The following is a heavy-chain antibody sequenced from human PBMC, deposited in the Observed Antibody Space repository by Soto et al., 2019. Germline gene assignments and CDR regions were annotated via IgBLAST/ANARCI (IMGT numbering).Heavy chain of an antibody. CDR1: GYSFTTYG. J-gene: IGHJ6*02. Sequence: QVHLVQSGAEVKKPGASVKVSCKASGYSFTTYGISWVRQAPAQGLEWMGWISGYNGDTNYAQNFQARVTMTTDTSTSTAYMELRSLRSDDTAVYYCAREGVRPYYYYGMDVWGQGTTVTVSS. D-gene: IGHD2-21*01. CDR2: ISGYNGDT. V-gene: IGHV1-18*01. CDR3: AREGVRPYYYYGMDV.